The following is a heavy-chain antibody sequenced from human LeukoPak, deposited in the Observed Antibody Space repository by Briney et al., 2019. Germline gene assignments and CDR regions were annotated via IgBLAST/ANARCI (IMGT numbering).Heavy chain of an antibody. CDR1: GFTFSSYS. CDR3: ARMVRGGIISHFEY. CDR2: ISSGGSYI. J-gene: IGHJ4*02. Sequence: PGGSLRLSCAASGFTFSSYSMNWVRQAPGKGLEWVSSISSGGSYIYYADSLKGRFTISRDNAKNSLYLQMNRLRAEDTAVHYCARMVRGGIISHFEYWGQGTLVTVSS. V-gene: IGHV3-21*01. D-gene: IGHD3-10*01.